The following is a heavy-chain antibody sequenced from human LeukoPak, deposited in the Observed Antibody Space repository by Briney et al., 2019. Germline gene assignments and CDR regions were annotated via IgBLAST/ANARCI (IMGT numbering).Heavy chain of an antibody. D-gene: IGHD3-22*01. CDR2: ISAYNGKT. Sequence: KPGATVSVSCTASGYTFTSDGISSVRQAPGQGLEGMGWISAYNGKTNYAQNLQGRVTMTTDTSTSTAYMELRSLRSDDTAVYYCARDRARMYYYDSSGWYYFDYWGQGTLVTVSS. CDR3: ARDRARMYYYDSSGWYYFDY. CDR1: GYTFTSDG. V-gene: IGHV1-18*01. J-gene: IGHJ4*02.